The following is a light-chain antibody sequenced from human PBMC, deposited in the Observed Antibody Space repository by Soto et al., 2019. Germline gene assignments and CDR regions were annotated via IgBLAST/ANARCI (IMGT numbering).Light chain of an antibody. CDR3: SSYTSATTYV. CDR1: SSDVGAYNY. J-gene: IGLJ1*01. V-gene: IGLV2-14*01. CDR2: DVS. Sequence: ALTKPASVSGFPGQSSTISCTRTSSDVGAYNYDSWYQQYPGEAPKVIIYDVSHRPAGVSNRFSGSKSGNTASLTISGLQTQDEADYYCSSYTSATTYVFGTGTKVTVL.